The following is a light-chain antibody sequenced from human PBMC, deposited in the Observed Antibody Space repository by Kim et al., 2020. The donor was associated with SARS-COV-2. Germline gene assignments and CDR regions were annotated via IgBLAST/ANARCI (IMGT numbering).Light chain of an antibody. CDR1: ISNIGSYNY. J-gene: IGLJ3*02. Sequence: GHSIPIACTGTISNIGSYNYVSWHQQHPGKAPKLMIYDVNKRPSGISSRFSGSKSGSTASLTISGLQSEDEADYYCSSFTTRSTLVFGGGTQLTVL. V-gene: IGLV2-14*03. CDR3: SSFTTRSTLV. CDR2: DVN.